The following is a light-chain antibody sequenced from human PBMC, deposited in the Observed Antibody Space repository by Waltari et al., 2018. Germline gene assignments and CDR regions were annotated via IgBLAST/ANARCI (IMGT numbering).Light chain of an antibody. Sequence: DIQMTQSPSSLSASVGDRTTIACRASQSIGRHLSWFQLKPGKAPNLLIYATSTLQSGFPSRFSGSGSGTDFTLTISSLHPEDFATYYCQQSSSLPLTFGGGTKVEIK. CDR1: QSIGRH. CDR2: ATS. V-gene: IGKV1-39*01. CDR3: QQSSSLPLT. J-gene: IGKJ4*01.